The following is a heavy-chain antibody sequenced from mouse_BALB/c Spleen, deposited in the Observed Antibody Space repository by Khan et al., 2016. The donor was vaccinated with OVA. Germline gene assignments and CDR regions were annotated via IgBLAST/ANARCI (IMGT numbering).Heavy chain of an antibody. D-gene: IGHD2-10*02. Sequence: QVQLQQSGAELVKPGASVKLSCKASGYTFSSYYMYWVKQRPGQGLEWIGGINPSNGGTNFNEKFKTKASLTVDKSSSTAYMQLSRLTSEDSAVYYWTRSGYANPFAYWGQGTLVTVSA. CDR2: INPSNGGT. CDR3: TRSGYANPFAY. CDR1: GYTFSSYY. J-gene: IGHJ3*01. V-gene: IGHV1S81*02.